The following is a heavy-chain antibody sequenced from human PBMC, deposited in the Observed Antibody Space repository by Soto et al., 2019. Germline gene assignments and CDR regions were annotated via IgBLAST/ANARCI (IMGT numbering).Heavy chain of an antibody. D-gene: IGHD3-16*02. Sequence: GESLKISCKGSGYSFTSYWIGWVRQMPGKGLEWMGIIYPGDSDTRYSPSFQGQVTISDDQFISTAYLQWSSLKVQDTGMYYCARQAVDYVWGRYRSRRYYYYHGMDVWGQGTKVTVSS. CDR1: GYSFTSYW. V-gene: IGHV5-51*01. CDR2: IYPGDSDT. CDR3: ARQAVDYVWGRYRSRRYYYYHGMDV. J-gene: IGHJ6*02.